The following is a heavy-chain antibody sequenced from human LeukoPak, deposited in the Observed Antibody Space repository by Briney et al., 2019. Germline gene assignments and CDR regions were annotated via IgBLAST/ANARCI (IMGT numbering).Heavy chain of an antibody. CDR2: INPNSGDT. CDR1: GYTFTGYY. CDR3: AKAKPQGSDRDFDY. J-gene: IGHJ4*02. D-gene: IGHD1-14*01. Sequence: ASVKVSCKTSGYTFTGYYIHWVRQAPGQGLEWMGRINPNSGDTNYAQKFQGRVTMTGDTSITTAYMELNSLRSDDTAVYYCAKAKPQGSDRDFDYWGQGTLVTVSS. V-gene: IGHV1-2*06.